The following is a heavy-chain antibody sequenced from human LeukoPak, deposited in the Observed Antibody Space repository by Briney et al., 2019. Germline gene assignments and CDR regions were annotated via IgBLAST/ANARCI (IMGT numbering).Heavy chain of an antibody. CDR2: MTGDGAKT. V-gene: IGHV3-23*01. CDR3: AKDRLGAVLFFDW. Sequence: GGSLRPSCAASGFTFRNYGMSWVRQAPGKGLEWVSAMTGDGAKTYYADSMKGRFTISRDNSKNTLYLQINSLGAEDTAVYYLAKDRLGAVLFFDWGGEEPRAT. D-gene: IGHD7-27*01. J-gene: IGHJ4*02. CDR1: GFTFRNYG.